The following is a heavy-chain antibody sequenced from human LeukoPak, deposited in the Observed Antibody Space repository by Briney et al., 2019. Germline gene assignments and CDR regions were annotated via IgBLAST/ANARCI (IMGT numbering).Heavy chain of an antibody. CDR3: ARDSSSWYYFDY. V-gene: IGHV3-21*01. CDR2: ISSSSSYI. Sequence: GGSLRLSCAASGFTFSSYSMTWVRQAPGKGLEWVSSISSSSSYIYYADSVKGRFTISRDNAKNSLYLQTNSLRAEDTAVYYCARDSSSWYYFDYWGQGTLVTVSS. D-gene: IGHD6-13*01. J-gene: IGHJ4*02. CDR1: GFTFSSYS.